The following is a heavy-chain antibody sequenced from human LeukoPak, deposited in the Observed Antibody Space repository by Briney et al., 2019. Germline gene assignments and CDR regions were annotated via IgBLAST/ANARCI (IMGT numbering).Heavy chain of an antibody. Sequence: PGGSLRLPCAASGFTFSSYGMHWVRQAPGKGLEWVAFIRYDGSNKYYADSVKGRFTISRDNSKNTLYLQMNSLRAEDTAVYYCAKDQNRGLIVWGSYRYTGPFDYWGQGTLVTVSS. CDR3: AKDQNRGLIVWGSYRYTGPFDY. CDR2: IRYDGSNK. CDR1: GFTFSSYG. V-gene: IGHV3-30*02. D-gene: IGHD3-16*02. J-gene: IGHJ4*02.